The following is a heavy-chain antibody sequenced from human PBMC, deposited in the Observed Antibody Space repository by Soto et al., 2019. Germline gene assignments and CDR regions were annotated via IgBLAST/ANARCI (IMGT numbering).Heavy chain of an antibody. D-gene: IGHD2-15*01. CDR2: TYYRSKWYN. V-gene: IGHV6-1*01. J-gene: IGHJ6*02. Sequence: SQTLSLTCALSGDSVSSNSAAWNWIRQSPSRGLEWLGSTYYRSKWYNDYAVSAKSRITINPGTSKNQFSLQLNSVTPEDTAVYYCASSGGHDYYGMDVWGQGTTVTVSS. CDR3: ASSGGHDYYGMDV. CDR1: GDSVSSNSAA.